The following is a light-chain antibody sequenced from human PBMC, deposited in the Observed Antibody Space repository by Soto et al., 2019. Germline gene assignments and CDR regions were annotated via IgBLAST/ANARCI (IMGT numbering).Light chain of an antibody. J-gene: IGLJ3*02. CDR2: INYDGTH. CDR1: SGYSTNA. Sequence: QAVVTQSPSASAFLGASVKLTCTLSSGYSTNAIAWHQQQSEKGPRFLMKINYDGTHSKGDGFFDRFSGSSSGAERHLSISSLQSEDEADYYCQSLGTGIQVFGGGTKVTVL. CDR3: QSLGTGIQV. V-gene: IGLV4-69*01.